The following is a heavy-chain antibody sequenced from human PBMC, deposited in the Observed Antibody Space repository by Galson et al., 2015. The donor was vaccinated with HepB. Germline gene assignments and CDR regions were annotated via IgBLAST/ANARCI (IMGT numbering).Heavy chain of an antibody. V-gene: IGHV5-51*01. D-gene: IGHD4/OR15-4a*01. CDR3: ARADWTMVDPYYFDY. J-gene: IGHJ4*02. CDR1: GYWFSRYW. Sequence: QSGAEVKKPGESLKISCKGSGYWFSRYWIGWVRQMPGKGLEWMGIIFPDDSDTRYSPSFQVRVTISTDKSINTAYLQWRSLEASDTAVYYCARADWTMVDPYYFDYWGQGTLVTVSS. CDR2: IFPDDSDT.